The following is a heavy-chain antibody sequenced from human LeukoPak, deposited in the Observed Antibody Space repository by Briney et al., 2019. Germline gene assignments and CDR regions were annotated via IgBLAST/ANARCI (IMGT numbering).Heavy chain of an antibody. CDR2: IKQDGSEK. V-gene: IGHV3-7*01. CDR3: TREDYGNYYYYYMDV. D-gene: IGHD4-17*01. Sequence: GGSLRLSCAASGFTFSSYWMSWVRPAPGKGLAWVANIKQDGSEKYYVDSVKGRFTISRDNAKNSLYLQMNSLRAEDTAVYYCTREDYGNYYYYYMDVWGKGTTVTVSS. J-gene: IGHJ6*03. CDR1: GFTFSSYW.